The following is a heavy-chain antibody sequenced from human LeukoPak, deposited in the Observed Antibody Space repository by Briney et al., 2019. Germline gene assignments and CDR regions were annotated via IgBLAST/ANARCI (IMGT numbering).Heavy chain of an antibody. Sequence: ASVKISCKVSGYTFTDYYMQWVPQAPGKGLEWMGLVDPEDGETIYAEKFQGRVTITADTSTDTAYMELSSLRSEDTAVYYCATAPPVAATNSWCQGTLVTVSS. J-gene: IGHJ4*02. D-gene: IGHD1-26*01. CDR3: ATAPPVAATNS. CDR1: GYTFTDYY. CDR2: VDPEDGET. V-gene: IGHV1-69-2*01.